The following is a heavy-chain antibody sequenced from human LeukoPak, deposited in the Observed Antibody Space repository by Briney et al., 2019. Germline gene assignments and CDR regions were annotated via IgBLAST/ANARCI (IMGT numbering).Heavy chain of an antibody. J-gene: IGHJ3*02. V-gene: IGHV3-48*04. CDR3: ARDGSSWHDAFDI. CDR1: GFTFSSYS. D-gene: IGHD6-13*01. CDR2: ISSSSSTI. Sequence: GGSLRLSCAASGFTFSSYSMNWVRQAPGKGLEWVSYISSSSSTIYYADSVKGRFTISRDNAKNSLYLQMNSLRAEDTAVYYCARDGSSWHDAFDIWGQGTMVTVSS.